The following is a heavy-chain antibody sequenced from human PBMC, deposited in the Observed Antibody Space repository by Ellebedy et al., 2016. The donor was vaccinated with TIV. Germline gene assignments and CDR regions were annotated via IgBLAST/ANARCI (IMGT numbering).Heavy chain of an antibody. D-gene: IGHD3-3*01. CDR2: LSTSGDTT. V-gene: IGHV3-23*01. J-gene: IGHJ3*01. CDR1: GFTFSNYA. CDR3: ARMGVGFDV. Sequence: GESLKISCAASGFTFSNYAMSWVRQAPGKGLEWVSSLSTSGDTTYYADSVKGRFTISRDNSKNTLYLQMNSLRADDTAIYYCARMGVGFDVWGQGTMVTVSS.